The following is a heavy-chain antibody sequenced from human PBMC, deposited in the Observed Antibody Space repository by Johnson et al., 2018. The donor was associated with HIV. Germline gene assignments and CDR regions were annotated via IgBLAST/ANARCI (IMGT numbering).Heavy chain of an antibody. D-gene: IGHD6-13*01. CDR3: VRRPFGAAPGADAFDI. Sequence: EVQLVESRGVLVQPGGSLRLSCAASGFTVSSNEMSWVRQAPGKGLEWVSSISGGSTYYADSVKGRFTISRDNAKNTLYLQMNSLRADDTAVYYCVRRPFGAAPGADAFDIWGQGTMVTVSS. J-gene: IGHJ3*02. CDR2: ISGGST. V-gene: IGHV3-38-3*01. CDR1: GFTVSSNE.